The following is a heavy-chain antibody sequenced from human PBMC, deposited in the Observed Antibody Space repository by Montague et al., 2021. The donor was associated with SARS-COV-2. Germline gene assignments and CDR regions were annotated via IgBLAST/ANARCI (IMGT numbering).Heavy chain of an antibody. CDR2: IGDRGINT. CDR3: AKEVPRWYFDL. CDR1: GFTFSIYA. V-gene: IGHV3-64*02. J-gene: IGHJ2*01. Sequence: SLSLSCAASGFTFSIYAIHWVRQAPGKGLEYVSAIGDRGINTYYADSVKGRFTISRDDSKNTVYLQMGSLKTEDMAVYYCAKEVPRWYFDLWGRGTSVTVSS.